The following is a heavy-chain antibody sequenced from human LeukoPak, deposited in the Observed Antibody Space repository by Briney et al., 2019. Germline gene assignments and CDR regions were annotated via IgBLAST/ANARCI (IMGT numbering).Heavy chain of an antibody. J-gene: IGHJ4*02. CDR2: IYPGDSDT. CDR1: GYSFTNYW. CDR3: ASYYYDSSGHEDY. D-gene: IGHD3-22*01. V-gene: IGHV5-51*01. Sequence: GESLKISCKGSGYSFTNYWIGWVRHMPGKGLEWMGIIYPGDSDTRYSPSFQGQVTISADKSISTAYLQWSSLKASDTAMYYCASYYYDSSGHEDYWGQGTLVTVSS.